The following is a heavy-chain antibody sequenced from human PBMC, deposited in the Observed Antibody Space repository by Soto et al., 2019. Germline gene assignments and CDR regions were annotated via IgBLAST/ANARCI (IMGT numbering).Heavy chain of an antibody. CDR1: GFTFSSYG. V-gene: IGHV3-30*03. D-gene: IGHD3-22*01. Sequence: QVQLVESGGCVVQPGRSLRLSCAASGFTFSSYGMHCVRQAPGKGLEWVAVISYDGSNKYYADSVKGRFTISRDNSKNTLYPQMNSLRAEDTAVYYCAQQAHLYDSSGLAEYFQHWGQGTLVTVSS. J-gene: IGHJ1*01. CDR2: ISYDGSNK. CDR3: AQQAHLYDSSGLAEYFQH.